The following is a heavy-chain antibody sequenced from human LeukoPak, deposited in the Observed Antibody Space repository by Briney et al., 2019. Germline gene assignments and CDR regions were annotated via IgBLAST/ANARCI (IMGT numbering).Heavy chain of an antibody. CDR1: GGSISTYY. D-gene: IGHD3-9*01. Sequence: PSETLSLTCTVSGGSISTYYWSWIRQPPGKGLEWIGYIYYSGSTNYSPSLQSRVTISVDTSRNQFSLRLSSVTAADTAVYYCARQVYDILTGRPSYFDYWGQGTLVTVSS. J-gene: IGHJ4*02. CDR2: IYYSGST. CDR3: ARQVYDILTGRPSYFDY. V-gene: IGHV4-59*08.